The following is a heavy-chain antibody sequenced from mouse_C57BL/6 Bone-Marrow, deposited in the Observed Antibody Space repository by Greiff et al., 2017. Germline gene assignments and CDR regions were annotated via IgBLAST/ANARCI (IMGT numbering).Heavy chain of an antibody. D-gene: IGHD1-1*01. CDR1: GFTFSSYG. CDR2: ISSGGSYT. CDR3: ASPITTVYYYAMDY. J-gene: IGHJ4*01. Sequence: DVQLVESGGDLVKPGGSLKLSCAASGFTFSSYGMSWVRQTPDKRLEWVATISSGGSYTYYPDSVKGRFTLSRDNAKNTLYLQMSTLKSEDTAMYYCASPITTVYYYAMDYWGQGTSVTVSS. V-gene: IGHV5-6*01.